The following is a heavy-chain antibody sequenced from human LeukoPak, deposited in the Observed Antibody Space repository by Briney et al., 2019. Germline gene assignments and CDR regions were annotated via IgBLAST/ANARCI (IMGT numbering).Heavy chain of an antibody. V-gene: IGHV3-23*01. CDR3: AKEPGNRYYDFWRSNWFDP. Sequence: PGGSLRLSCAASGFTFSSYAMSWVRQAPGKGLEWVSAISGSGGSTYYADSVKGRFTISRDNSKNTLYLQMNSLRAEGTAVYYCAKEPGNRYYDFWRSNWFDPWGQGTLVTVSS. CDR1: GFTFSSYA. D-gene: IGHD3-3*01. J-gene: IGHJ5*02. CDR2: ISGSGGST.